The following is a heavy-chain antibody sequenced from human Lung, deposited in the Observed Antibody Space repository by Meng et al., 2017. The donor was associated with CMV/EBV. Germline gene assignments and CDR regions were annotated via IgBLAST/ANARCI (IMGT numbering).Heavy chain of an antibody. D-gene: IGHD3-3*01. CDR3: AKDRPMYYDFWSGLDY. CDR1: GFTFSSYA. J-gene: IGHJ4*02. CDR2: ISGSGGST. V-gene: IGHV3-23*01. Sequence: GEXXKISCAASGFTFSSYAMSWVRQAPGKGLEWVSAISGSGGSTYYADSVKGRFTISRDNSKNTLYLQMNSLRAEDTAVYYCAKDRPMYYDFWSGLDYWGQGTLVTVYS.